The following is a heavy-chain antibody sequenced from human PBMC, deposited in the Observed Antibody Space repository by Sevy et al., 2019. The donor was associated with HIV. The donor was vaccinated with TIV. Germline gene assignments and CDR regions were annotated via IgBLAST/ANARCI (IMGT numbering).Heavy chain of an antibody. J-gene: IGHJ3*02. Sequence: GGSLRLSCAASGFTVSSNYMSWVRQAPGKGLEWVSVIYSGGSTYYAHSVKGRFTISRDNSKNTLYLQMNSLRAEDTAVYYCARPPRVTMIGDAFDIWGQGTMVTVSS. CDR2: IYSGGST. D-gene: IGHD3-22*01. CDR1: GFTVSSNY. CDR3: ARPPRVTMIGDAFDI. V-gene: IGHV3-66*02.